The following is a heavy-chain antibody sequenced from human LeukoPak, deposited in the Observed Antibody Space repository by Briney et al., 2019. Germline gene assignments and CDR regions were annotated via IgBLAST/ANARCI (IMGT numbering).Heavy chain of an antibody. CDR2: IYAGDST. D-gene: IGHD4-11*01. J-gene: IGHJ4*02. Sequence: GGSLRLSCAASGFTFSSSYISWVRQAPGKGLEWVSVIYAGDSTYYADSVKGRFIISRDNSKNTHYLQMSSLRAEDTGIYYCAKGGHYSFFDYWGQGTLVTVSS. CDR3: AKGGHYSFFDY. CDR1: GFTFSSSY. V-gene: IGHV3-53*01.